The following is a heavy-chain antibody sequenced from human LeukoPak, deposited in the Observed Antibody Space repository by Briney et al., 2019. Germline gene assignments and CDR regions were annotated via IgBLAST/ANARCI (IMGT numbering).Heavy chain of an antibody. J-gene: IGHJ4*02. Sequence: SETLSLTCAVYGGSFSGYYWSWIRQPPGKGLEWIGEINHSGSTNYNPSLKSRVTISVDTSKNQFSLKLSSVTAADTAVYYCASLEEMATTRSPDFGYWGQGTLVTVSS. CDR2: INHSGST. CDR3: ASLEEMATTRSPDFGY. V-gene: IGHV4-34*01. CDR1: GGSFSGYY. D-gene: IGHD5-12*01.